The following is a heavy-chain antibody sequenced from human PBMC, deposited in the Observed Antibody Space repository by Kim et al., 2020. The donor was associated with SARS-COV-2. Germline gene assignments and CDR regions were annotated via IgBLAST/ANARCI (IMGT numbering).Heavy chain of an antibody. CDR2: IYHSGST. V-gene: IGHV4-30-2*01. CDR1: GGSISSGGYS. J-gene: IGHJ2*01. CDR3: ARRDGGEYCSGGSCYFPPDHWYFDL. Sequence: SETLSLTCAVSGGSISSGGYSWSWIRQPPGKGLEWIGYIYHSGSTYYNPSLKSRVTISVDRSKNQFSLKLSSVTAADTAVYYCARRDGGEYCSGGSCYFPPDHWYFDLWGRGTLVTVSS. D-gene: IGHD2-15*01.